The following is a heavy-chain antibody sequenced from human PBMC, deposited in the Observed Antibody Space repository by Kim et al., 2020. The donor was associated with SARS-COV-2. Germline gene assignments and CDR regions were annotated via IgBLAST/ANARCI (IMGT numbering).Heavy chain of an antibody. CDR1: GYTFTGYY. D-gene: IGHD1-26*01. J-gene: IGHJ4*02. V-gene: IGHV1-2*02. CDR2: INPNSGGT. Sequence: ASVKVSYKASGYTFTGYYMHWVRQAPGQGLEWMGWINPNSGGTNYAQKFQGRVTMTRDTSISTAYMELSRLRSDDTAVYYCARSRGAYVGATGVDYWGQGTLVTVSS. CDR3: ARSRGAYVGATGVDY.